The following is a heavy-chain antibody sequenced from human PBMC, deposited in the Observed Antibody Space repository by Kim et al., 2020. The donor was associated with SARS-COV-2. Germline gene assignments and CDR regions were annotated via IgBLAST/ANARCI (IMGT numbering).Heavy chain of an antibody. D-gene: IGHD5-12*01. J-gene: IGHJ2*01. CDR2: VGVSGGMT. Sequence: GGSLRLSCVVSGFTLSNYDMTWVRQAPGKGLEWVAFVGVSGGMTTYADSVNGRFTVSRDDSKNTVYVQMNSLRAEDTAVYYCARHKIRGFWFFDLWGRGTLVTVSS. V-gene: IGHV3-23*01. CDR3: ARHKIRGFWFFDL. CDR1: GFTLSNYD.